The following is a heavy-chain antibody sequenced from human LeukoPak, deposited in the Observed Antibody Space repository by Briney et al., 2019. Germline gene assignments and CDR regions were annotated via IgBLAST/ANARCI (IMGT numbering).Heavy chain of an antibody. CDR1: GFTFSSYA. CDR2: ISSSAGTT. D-gene: IGHD6-13*01. V-gene: IGHV3-23*01. Sequence: GGSLRLSCAASGFTFSSYAMSWVRQAPGKGLEWVSTISSSAGTTYYADSVKGRFTISRDNSKNTLYLQMDSLRAEDTAVYYCAKAPFGYSSNWYYLDYWGQGTLVTVSS. J-gene: IGHJ4*02. CDR3: AKAPFGYSSNWYYLDY.